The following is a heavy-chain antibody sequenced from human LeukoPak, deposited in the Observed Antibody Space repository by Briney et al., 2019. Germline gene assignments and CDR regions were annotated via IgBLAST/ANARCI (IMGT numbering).Heavy chain of an antibody. Sequence: GGSLRLSCAASGFTFSSYWMSWVRQAPGKGLEWVSSISSSSSYIYYADSVKGRFTISRDNAMNSLYLQMNSLRAEDTAVYYCARDRDTAMVHLYYYYGMDVWGQGTTVTVSS. D-gene: IGHD5-18*01. CDR2: ISSSSSYI. CDR3: ARDRDTAMVHLYYYYGMDV. V-gene: IGHV3-21*01. CDR1: GFTFSSYW. J-gene: IGHJ6*02.